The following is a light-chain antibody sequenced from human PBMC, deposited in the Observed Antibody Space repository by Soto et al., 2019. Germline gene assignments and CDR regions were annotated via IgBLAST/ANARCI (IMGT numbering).Light chain of an antibody. CDR3: QHYNGYSRT. CDR1: HSVSTW. V-gene: IGKV1-5*03. CDR2: KAS. Sequence: DIQMTQSPSTLSASVGDRVTITCRASHSVSTWLAWYQQKPGKAPKLLIYKASSLQSGVPSRFGGSGSGTEFTLTITSLQPDDFATYYCQHYNGYSRTFGQGTKVEIE. J-gene: IGKJ1*01.